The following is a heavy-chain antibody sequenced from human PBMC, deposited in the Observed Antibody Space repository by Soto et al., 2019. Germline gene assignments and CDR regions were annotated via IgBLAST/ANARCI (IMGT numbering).Heavy chain of an antibody. V-gene: IGHV2-70*01. J-gene: IGHJ6*02. D-gene: IGHD3-3*01. CDR2: IDWDDDK. Sequence: SGPTLVNPTQTLTLTCTFSGLSLSTSGMCVSWIRQPPGKALEWLALIDWDDDKYYSTSLKTRLTISKDTSKNQVVLTMTNMDPVDTATYYCARIRSYDFWSGYYFPGGMDVWGQGTTVTVSS. CDR3: ARIRSYDFWSGYYFPGGMDV. CDR1: GLSLSTSGMC.